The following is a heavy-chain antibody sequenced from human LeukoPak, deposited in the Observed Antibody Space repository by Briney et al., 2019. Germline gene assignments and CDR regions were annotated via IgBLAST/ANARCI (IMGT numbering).Heavy chain of an antibody. CDR3: VKDIPSSGWFRCFDS. CDR2: ITWNSRSI. D-gene: IGHD6-19*01. CDR1: GFTFDDYA. V-gene: IGHV3-9*01. Sequence: PGRSLRLSCAASGFTFDDYAMHWARHAPGKGLGWLSHITWNSRSIGYSDSVNGRVTISRDNAKNSLYLQMNSLRAEDTALYYCVKDIPSSGWFRCFDSWGQGTLVTVSS. J-gene: IGHJ4*02.